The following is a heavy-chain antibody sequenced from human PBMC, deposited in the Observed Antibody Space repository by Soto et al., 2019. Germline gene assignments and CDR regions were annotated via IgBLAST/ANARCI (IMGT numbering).Heavy chain of an antibody. V-gene: IGHV3-21*01. J-gene: IGHJ4*02. Sequence: PLRLSCGASGSTCSSYSMHWVRQAPGKWLEWVSSISSSSSYIYYADSVKGRFTISRDNAKNSLYLQMNSLRAEDTAVYYCARGLYYYDSSGYYFAWGQGTLVTVSS. D-gene: IGHD3-22*01. CDR1: GSTCSSYS. CDR2: ISSSSSYI. CDR3: ARGLYYYDSSGYYFA.